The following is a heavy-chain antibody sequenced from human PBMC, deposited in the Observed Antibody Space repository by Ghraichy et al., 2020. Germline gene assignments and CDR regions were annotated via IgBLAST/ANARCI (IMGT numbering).Heavy chain of an antibody. CDR1: GFSLRTSA. D-gene: IGHD5-18*01. J-gene: IGHJ4*02. CDR3: VKVVPRKNSCLGYADF. CDR2: IGSDGLSI. V-gene: IGHV3-64D*06. Sequence: GGSLRLSCSASGFSLRTSAMYWVRQAPGKGLEYVSAIGSDGLSIYYADSVKGRFAVSRDNSKNTLYLQMSSLRPEDTAMYYCVKVVPRKNSCLGYADFWGQGTLVTVSS.